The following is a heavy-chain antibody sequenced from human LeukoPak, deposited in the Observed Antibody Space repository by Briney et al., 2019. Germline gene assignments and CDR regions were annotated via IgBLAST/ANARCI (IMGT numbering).Heavy chain of an antibody. J-gene: IGHJ4*02. CDR2: ISAYNGNT. CDR1: GYTFTSYG. CDR3: ARSLSGSYYSDYSDY. Sequence: GASVKVSCKASGYTFTSYGISWVRQAPGQGLEWMGWISAYNGNTNYAQKLQGRVTMTTDTSTSTAYMELRSLRSDDTAVYYCARSLSGSYYSDYSDYWGQGTLVTVSS. D-gene: IGHD1-26*01. V-gene: IGHV1-18*01.